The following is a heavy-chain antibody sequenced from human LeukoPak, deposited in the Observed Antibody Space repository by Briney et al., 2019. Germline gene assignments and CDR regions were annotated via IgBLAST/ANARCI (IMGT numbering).Heavy chain of an antibody. D-gene: IGHD6-13*01. Sequence: SVTLSRTGTVSGGSISSYYWSWMRQPAGKGLKWIGRIFCSGSTNYNPSLKSRVTMSVDTSKNHFSLKLDSVTAADTAVYYCARECTQPTAAAGYYFDYWGQGILVTVSS. J-gene: IGHJ4*02. CDR3: ARECTQPTAAAGYYFDY. CDR2: IFCSGST. V-gene: IGHV4-4*07. CDR1: GGSISSYY.